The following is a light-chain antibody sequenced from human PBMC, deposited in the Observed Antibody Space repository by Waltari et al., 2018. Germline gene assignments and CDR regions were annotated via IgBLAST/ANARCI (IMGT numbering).Light chain of an antibody. CDR1: SSLVSCYNY. CDR2: DAS. Sequence: QSALTQPLSVSGSPGQSVTIPCPGTSSLVSCYNYVPRYPQHPGKAPKLMIYDASKRPSGVPDRFSGSKSGNTASLTISGLQAEDEADYYCCSYAGSYTRVFGTGTKVTVL. V-gene: IGLV2-11*01. J-gene: IGLJ1*01. CDR3: CSYAGSYTRV.